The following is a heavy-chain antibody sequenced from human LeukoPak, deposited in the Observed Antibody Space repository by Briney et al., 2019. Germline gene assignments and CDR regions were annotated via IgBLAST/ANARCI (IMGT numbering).Heavy chain of an antibody. Sequence: GGSLRLSCAASAYTFSGNAMSWVRQAPGKGLEWVSTIGDTGGTTLCADSVKGRFTISRDNSKNMLYLQMNSLRAEDTAVYHCANHRLFDPFDVWGHGTMVTVSS. CDR2: IGDTGGTT. V-gene: IGHV3-23*01. J-gene: IGHJ3*01. CDR1: AYTFSGNA. CDR3: ANHRLFDPFDV. D-gene: IGHD4/OR15-4a*01.